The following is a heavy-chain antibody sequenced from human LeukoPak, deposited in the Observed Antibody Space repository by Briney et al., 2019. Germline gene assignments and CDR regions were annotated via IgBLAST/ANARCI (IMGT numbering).Heavy chain of an antibody. V-gene: IGHV3-33*01. Sequence: GGSLRLSCAASGFTFSSYGMHWVRQAPGKGLEWVAVIWYDGSNKYYADSEKGRFTISRDNSKNTLFLQMNSLRAEDTAVYFCARDYCSGGSCYETKWFDPWGQGTLVTVSS. J-gene: IGHJ5*02. CDR2: IWYDGSNK. CDR1: GFTFSSYG. CDR3: ARDYCSGGSCYETKWFDP. D-gene: IGHD2-15*01.